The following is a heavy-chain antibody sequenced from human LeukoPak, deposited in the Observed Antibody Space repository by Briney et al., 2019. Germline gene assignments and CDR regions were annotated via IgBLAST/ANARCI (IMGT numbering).Heavy chain of an antibody. CDR1: GFTFSSFA. D-gene: IGHD4-17*01. V-gene: IGHV3-23*01. CDR3: ARDDDGDYLPDYYYYGMDV. CDR2: ISGSGGRT. Sequence: PGGSLRLSCAASGFTFSSFAMNWVRQAPGKGLEWVSTISGSGGRTYYADSVKGRFTISRDNAKNSLYLQMNSLRAEDTAVYYCARDDDGDYLPDYYYYGMDVWGQGTTVTVSS. J-gene: IGHJ6*02.